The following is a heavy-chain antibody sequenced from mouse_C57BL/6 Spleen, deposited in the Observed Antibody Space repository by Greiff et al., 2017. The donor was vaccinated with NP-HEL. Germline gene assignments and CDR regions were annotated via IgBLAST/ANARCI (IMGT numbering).Heavy chain of an antibody. CDR1: GYTFTSYW. J-gene: IGHJ1*03. CDR3: ARGFITTVGGYFDV. D-gene: IGHD1-1*01. V-gene: IGHV1-55*01. CDR2: IYPGSGST. Sequence: VQLQQPGAELVKPGASVKMSCKASGYTFTSYWITWVKQRPGQGLEWIGDIYPGSGSTNYNEKFKSKATLTVDTSSSTAYMQLSSLTSEDSAVYYCARGFITTVGGYFDVWGTGTTVTVSS.